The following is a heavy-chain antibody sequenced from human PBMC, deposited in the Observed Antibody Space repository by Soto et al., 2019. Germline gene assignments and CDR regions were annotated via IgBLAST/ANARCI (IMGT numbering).Heavy chain of an antibody. Sequence: GGSLRLSCAASGFTFRGYGMHWVRQAPGRGLEWVALISYDGSIKYYADSVRGRFTISRDNSKNTLYLQMNSLRAEDTAVYYCANSEYSRYKNIDVWGQGTTVTV. J-gene: IGHJ6*02. V-gene: IGHV3-30*18. CDR2: ISYDGSIK. CDR1: GFTFRGYG. CDR3: ANSEYSRYKNIDV. D-gene: IGHD5-18*01.